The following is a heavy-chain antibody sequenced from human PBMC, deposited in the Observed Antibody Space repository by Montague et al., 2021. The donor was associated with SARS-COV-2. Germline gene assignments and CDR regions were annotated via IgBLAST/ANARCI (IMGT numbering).Heavy chain of an antibody. D-gene: IGHD1-26*01. J-gene: IGHJ4*02. CDR3: AREPQVGAMDY. Sequence: SETLSLTCAVYGGSFSGYYWSWIRQPPGKGLEWIGEIYHSGSTXXXPSRKSRVTISVDTSKNQFSLRLSSVTAADTAVYYCAREPQVGAMDYWGQGTLVTVSS. V-gene: IGHV4-34*01. CDR2: IYHSGST. CDR1: GGSFSGYY.